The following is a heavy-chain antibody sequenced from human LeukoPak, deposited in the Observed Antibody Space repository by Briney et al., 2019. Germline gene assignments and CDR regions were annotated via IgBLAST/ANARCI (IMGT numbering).Heavy chain of an antibody. J-gene: IGHJ4*02. Sequence: PSETLSLTCTVSGGSISSYYWSWIRQPPGKGLEWIGSIYYSGSTYYNPSLKSRVTISVDTSKNQFSLKLSSVTAADTAVYYCARHPYYYGSGSPDYWGQGTLVTVSS. CDR3: ARHPYYYGSGSPDY. V-gene: IGHV4-39*01. CDR2: IYYSGST. CDR1: GGSISSYY. D-gene: IGHD3-10*01.